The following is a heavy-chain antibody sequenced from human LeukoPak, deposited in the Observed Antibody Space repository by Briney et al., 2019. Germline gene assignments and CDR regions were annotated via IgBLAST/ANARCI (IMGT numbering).Heavy chain of an antibody. CDR3: VKHARVGTSTAFEV. D-gene: IGHD1-26*01. CDR1: GFTFDHFG. CDR2: VTGSATTT. J-gene: IGHJ3*01. V-gene: IGHV3-23*01. Sequence: PGGSLRLSCTASGFTFDHFGMSWVRQAPGKGLEWVSAVTGSATTTSYADSVKGRFTVSRDNSQSLLSLQMDCLGAEDTAIYYCVKHARVGTSTAFEVWGQGTLVTVSS.